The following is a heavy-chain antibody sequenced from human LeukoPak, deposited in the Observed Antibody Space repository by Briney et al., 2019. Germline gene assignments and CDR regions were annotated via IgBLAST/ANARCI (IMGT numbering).Heavy chain of an antibody. V-gene: IGHV4-30-4*01. CDR3: ARAPPPYMVTE. CDR1: GGSISSGDHF. D-gene: IGHD2-21*02. J-gene: IGHJ4*02. Sequence: TLSLTCNVSGGSISSGDHFWSRIRQPPGKGLEWIGCIYYSGTTYYNPSLKSRVTMSVDTSKNQFSLKLSSVTAADTAVYYCARAPPPYMVTEGGQGTLVTVSS. CDR2: IYYSGTT.